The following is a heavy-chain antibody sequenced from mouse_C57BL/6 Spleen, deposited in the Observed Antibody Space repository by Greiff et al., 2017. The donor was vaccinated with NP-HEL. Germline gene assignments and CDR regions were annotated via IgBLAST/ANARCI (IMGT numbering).Heavy chain of an antibody. CDR2: IYPGNSDT. Sequence: EVQLHQSGTVLARPGASVKMSCKTSGYTFTSYWMHWVKQRPGQGLEWIGAIYPGNSDTSYNQKFKGKAKLTAVTSASTAYMELSSLTNEDSAVYYCTRERANWDYYFDYWGQGTTLTVSS. J-gene: IGHJ2*01. CDR1: GYTFTSYW. D-gene: IGHD4-1*01. V-gene: IGHV1-5*01. CDR3: TRERANWDYYFDY.